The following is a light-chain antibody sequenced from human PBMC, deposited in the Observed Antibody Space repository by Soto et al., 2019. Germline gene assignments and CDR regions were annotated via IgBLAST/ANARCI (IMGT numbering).Light chain of an antibody. J-gene: IGKJ5*01. V-gene: IGKV1-33*01. CDR1: QDISNY. Sequence: DIQMTQSPSSLSASVVGRVTITCQASQDISNYLNWYQQKPGKAPKLLIYDASNLETGVPSRFSGSGSGTDFTFTISSLQPEDIATYYCQQYDNLLTFGQGTRLEIK. CDR3: QQYDNLLT. CDR2: DAS.